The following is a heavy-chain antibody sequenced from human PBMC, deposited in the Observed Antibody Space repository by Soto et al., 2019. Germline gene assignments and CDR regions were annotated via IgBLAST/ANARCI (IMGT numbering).Heavy chain of an antibody. CDR1: GGSFSGYY. J-gene: IGHJ4*02. D-gene: IGHD2-21*01. CDR3: ARAVETIPTSTPGY. V-gene: IGHV4-34*01. CDR2: MNHSGST. Sequence: SETLSLTCAVYGGSFSGYYWSWIRQSPGKGLEWIGEMNHSGSTNYNPSLKSRVTISVDTSKNQFSPKLSSVTAADTAVYYCARAVETIPTSTPGYWGQGTLVTVS.